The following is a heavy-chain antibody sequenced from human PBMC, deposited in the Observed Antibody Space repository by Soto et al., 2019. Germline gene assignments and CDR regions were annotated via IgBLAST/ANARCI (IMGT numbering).Heavy chain of an antibody. CDR2: ISSSSSYI. Sequence: GGSLRLSCAASGFTFSSYSMNWVRQAPGKGLEWVSSISSSSSYIYYADSVKGRFTISRDNAKNSLYLQMNSLRAEDTAVYYCARFRVMGFQYSSYYYMDVWGKGTTVTVSS. CDR3: ARFRVMGFQYSSYYYMDV. J-gene: IGHJ6*03. D-gene: IGHD5-18*01. CDR1: GFTFSSYS. V-gene: IGHV3-21*01.